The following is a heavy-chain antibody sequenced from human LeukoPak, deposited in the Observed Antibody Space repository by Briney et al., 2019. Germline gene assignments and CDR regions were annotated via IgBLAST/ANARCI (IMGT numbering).Heavy chain of an antibody. CDR1: GLSFSDYG. V-gene: IGHV3-33*01. CDR3: ARAPPNDYDSSGYYSSFDY. Sequence: PGGSLRLSCVVSGLSFSDYGMHWVRQAPGKGLEWVAVIWSDGSNKYYADSVKGRFTISRDNPKNTLYLQMNSLRADDTALYYCARAPPNDYDSSGYYSSFDYWGQGTLVTVSS. D-gene: IGHD3-22*01. J-gene: IGHJ4*02. CDR2: IWSDGSNK.